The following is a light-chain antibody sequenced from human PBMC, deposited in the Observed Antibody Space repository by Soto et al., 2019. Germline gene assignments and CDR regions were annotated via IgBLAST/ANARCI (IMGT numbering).Light chain of an antibody. CDR1: FSDVGGYDY. V-gene: IGLV2-14*01. CDR2: EVT. CDR3: SPHTSGSTRV. J-gene: IGLJ1*01. Sequence: SALTQPASVSGSPGQSIAISCTGTFSDVGGYDYVSWYHQHPDKAPKLMIYEVTKRPSGVSNRFSGSKSGNTASLTISGLQPDDEADYYCSPHTSGSTRVLGSGTKVTVL.